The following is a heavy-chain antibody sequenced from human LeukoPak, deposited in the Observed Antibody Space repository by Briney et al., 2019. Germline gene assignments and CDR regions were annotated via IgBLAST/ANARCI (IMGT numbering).Heavy chain of an antibody. V-gene: IGHV3-64*01. J-gene: IGHJ4*02. CDR2: ICSNGGST. Sequence: PGGSLRLSCAASGFAFSVSVMHWVRQAPGKGLEYVSVICSNGGSTSYANSVKGRFTISRDNSKNTLYLQMGSLRAEDRAVYYCARDLSGGGLDYWGQGTLVTVSS. CDR1: GFAFSVSV. D-gene: IGHD3-10*01. CDR3: ARDLSGGGLDY.